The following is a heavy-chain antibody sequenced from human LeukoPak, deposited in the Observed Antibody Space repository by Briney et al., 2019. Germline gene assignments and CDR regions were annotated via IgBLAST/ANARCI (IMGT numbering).Heavy chain of an antibody. V-gene: IGHV3-21*01. CDR2: ISTSGSYI. CDR3: ARSLCSSTSCKPYYFDS. D-gene: IGHD2-2*01. J-gene: IGHJ4*02. CDR1: EFTFSGYS. Sequence: TGGSLRLSCAASEFTFSGYSMNWVRQAPGKGLEWVSSISTSGSYIYHADSVKGRFTISRDNAKNSLYLQMNSLRAEDTAVYYCARSLCSSTSCKPYYFDSWGQGTLVTVSS.